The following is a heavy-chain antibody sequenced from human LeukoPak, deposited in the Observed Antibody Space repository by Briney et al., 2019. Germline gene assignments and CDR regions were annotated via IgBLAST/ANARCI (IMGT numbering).Heavy chain of an antibody. J-gene: IGHJ4*02. CDR2: IFYSGRT. D-gene: IGHD5-18*01. Sequence: SETLSLTCTVSGGSVSSGSYYWSWIRQPPGKGLEWIGYIFYSGRTNYNPSLKSRVTISVDTSKNQFSLKVSSVTAADTAVYYCARQTWIELWHFDYWGQGALVTVSS. CDR1: GGSVSSGSYY. V-gene: IGHV4-61*01. CDR3: ARQTWIELWHFDY.